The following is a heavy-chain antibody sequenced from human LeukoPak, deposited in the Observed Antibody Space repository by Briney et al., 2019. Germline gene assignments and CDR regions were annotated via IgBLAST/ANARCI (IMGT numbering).Heavy chain of an antibody. CDR3: AKKQQLVRGCFDY. J-gene: IGHJ4*02. Sequence: GGSLRLSCAASGFTFSSYAMSWVRDAPGKGLEWVSAISGSGGSTYYADSVKGRFTISRDNSKNTLYLQMNSLRAEDTAVYYCAKKQQLVRGCFDYWGQGTLVTVSS. V-gene: IGHV3-23*01. D-gene: IGHD6-13*01. CDR1: GFTFSSYA. CDR2: ISGSGGST.